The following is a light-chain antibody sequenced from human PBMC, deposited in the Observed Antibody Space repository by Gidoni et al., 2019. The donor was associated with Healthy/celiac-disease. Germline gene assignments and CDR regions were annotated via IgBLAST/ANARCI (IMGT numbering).Light chain of an antibody. Sequence: SYELTQQPSVSVSPGQTSSITCSGYKLGDKYACWYQQKPGQSPLLVIYHDSKRPSGIPERFSGSNSGNTATLTISGTQAMDEADYYCQAWDSSAVVFGGGTKLTVL. V-gene: IGLV3-1*01. CDR2: HDS. J-gene: IGLJ2*01. CDR1: KLGDKY. CDR3: QAWDSSAVV.